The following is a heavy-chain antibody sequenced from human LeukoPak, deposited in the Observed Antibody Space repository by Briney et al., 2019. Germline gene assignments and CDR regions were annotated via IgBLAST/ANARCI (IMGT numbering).Heavy chain of an antibody. CDR3: XREGSGSYYFDY. V-gene: IGHV3-21*01. Sequence: GGSLXLSCAASGFTFSSYSMNWVRQAPGKGLEWVSSISSSSSYIYYADSVKGRFTISRDNAKNSLYLQMNRLRAEDTAVYYCXREGSGSYYFDYWGQGTLVTVSS. J-gene: IGHJ4*02. CDR2: ISSSSSYI. D-gene: IGHD6-25*01. CDR1: GFTFSSYS.